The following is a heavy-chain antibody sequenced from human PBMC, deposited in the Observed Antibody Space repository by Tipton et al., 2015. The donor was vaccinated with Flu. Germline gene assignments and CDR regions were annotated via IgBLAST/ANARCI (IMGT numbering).Heavy chain of an antibody. Sequence: LRLSCSVSGDSIGSGYFWGWIRQPPGQGLEWIGNVHRTGNPYSNPSLKSRVTISVDTSKNQFSLRLSSVTAADTAVYYCARRDCSNYVSEPKNWFDPWGQGTLVTVSS. CDR1: GDSIGSGYF. CDR3: ARRDCSNYVSEPKNWFDP. J-gene: IGHJ5*02. D-gene: IGHD4-11*01. V-gene: IGHV4-38-2*01. CDR2: VHRTGNP.